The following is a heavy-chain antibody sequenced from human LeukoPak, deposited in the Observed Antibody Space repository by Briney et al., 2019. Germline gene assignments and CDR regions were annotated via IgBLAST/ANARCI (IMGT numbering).Heavy chain of an antibody. Sequence: GGSLRLSCAASGLTFTTYWMHGVRQVPGKGLVWVSRIQTDASNTDYADSVKGRFTISRDNARNTLYLRMNSLRAEDGAMYYCARGNQRVLDYWGQGTLVTVSS. CDR3: ARGNQRVLDY. J-gene: IGHJ4*02. CDR2: IQTDASNT. D-gene: IGHD1-1*01. CDR1: GLTFTTYW. V-gene: IGHV3-74*01.